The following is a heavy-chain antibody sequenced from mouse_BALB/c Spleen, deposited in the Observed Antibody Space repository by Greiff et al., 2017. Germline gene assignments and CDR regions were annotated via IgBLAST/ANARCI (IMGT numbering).Heavy chain of an antibody. V-gene: IGHV14-3*02. CDR3: ARVDYYGSSYYFDY. Sequence: EVQLQESGAELVKPGASVKLSCTASGFNIKDTYMHWAKQRPEQGLEWIGRIDPANGNTKYDPKFQGKATITADTSSNTAYLQLSSLTSEDTAVYYCARVDYYGSSYYFDYWGQGTTLTVSS. CDR1: GFNIKDTY. CDR2: IDPANGNT. D-gene: IGHD1-1*01. J-gene: IGHJ2*01.